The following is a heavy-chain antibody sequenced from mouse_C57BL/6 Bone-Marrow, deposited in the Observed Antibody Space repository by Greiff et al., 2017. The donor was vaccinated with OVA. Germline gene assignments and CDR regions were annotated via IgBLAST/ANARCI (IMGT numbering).Heavy chain of an antibody. CDR2: IHPNSGST. CDR3: ARRKSNSYYFDY. V-gene: IGHV1-64*01. Sequence: QVHVKQSGAELVKPGASVKLSCKASGYTFTSYWMHWVKQRPGQGLEWIGMIHPNSGSTNYNEKFKSKATLTVDKSSSTAYMQLSSLTSEDSAVYYCARRKSNSYYFDYWGQGTTLTVSS. J-gene: IGHJ2*01. D-gene: IGHD2-5*01. CDR1: GYTFTSYW.